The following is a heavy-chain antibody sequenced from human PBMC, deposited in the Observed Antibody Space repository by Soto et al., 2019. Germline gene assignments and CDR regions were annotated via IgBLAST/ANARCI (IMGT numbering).Heavy chain of an antibody. V-gene: IGHV3-74*01. CDR2: ISDDGTTT. Sequence: PWGSLVVSCVFSGFTFSMYWMHWVRQVPGQSPFLVSRISDDGTTTNYADSVRGRFTISIDNSKNTLYLQMNNLKPDDTAIYYCTRGPRADSPGTGAHWGQGTTFTVSS. D-gene: IGHD1-26*01. CDR3: TRGPRADSPGTGAH. CDR1: GFTFSMYW. J-gene: IGHJ4*02.